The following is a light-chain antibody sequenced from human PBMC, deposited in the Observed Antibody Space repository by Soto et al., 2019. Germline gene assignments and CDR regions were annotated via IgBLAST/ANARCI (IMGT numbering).Light chain of an antibody. V-gene: IGKV3-20*01. CDR3: QQYDSSPVT. Sequence: EIVLTQSPGTLSLSPGERATLSCRASQSVSISYLAWYQQKPGQAPRLLIYGASSRATGIPDRFSGSGSGTDFTLTISRLEPEDFAVYDCQQYDSSPVTFGQGTKVEIK. CDR2: GAS. J-gene: IGKJ1*01. CDR1: QSVSISY.